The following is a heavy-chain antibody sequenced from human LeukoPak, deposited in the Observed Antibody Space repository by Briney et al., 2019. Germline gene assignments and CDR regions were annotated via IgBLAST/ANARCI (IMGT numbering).Heavy chain of an antibody. V-gene: IGHV3-21*01. J-gene: IGHJ5*02. D-gene: IGHD2-15*01. CDR1: GFTFSSYS. CDR2: NSSSSSYI. Sequence: PGGSLRLSCAASGFTFSSYSMNWVRQAPGKGLEWVSSNSSSSSYIYYADSVKGRFTISRDNAKNSLYLQMNSLRAEDTAVYYCARGMVVAATNWFDPWGQGTLVTVSS. CDR3: ARGMVVAATNWFDP.